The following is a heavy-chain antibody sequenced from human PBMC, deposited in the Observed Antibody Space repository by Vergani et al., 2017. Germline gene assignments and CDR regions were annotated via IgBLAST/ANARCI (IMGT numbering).Heavy chain of an antibody. CDR1: GFTFSSYG. Sequence: QVQLVESGGGVVQPGRSLRLSCAASGFTFSSYGMHWVRQAPGQGLEWMGWINPNSGGTNYAQKFQGRVTMTRDTCISTAYMERSRLRSAHTAVYYCAGEEAAAGGAFDYWGQGTLVTVSS. CDR3: AGEEAAAGGAFDY. D-gene: IGHD6-13*01. CDR2: INPNSGGT. V-gene: IGHV1-2*02. J-gene: IGHJ4*02.